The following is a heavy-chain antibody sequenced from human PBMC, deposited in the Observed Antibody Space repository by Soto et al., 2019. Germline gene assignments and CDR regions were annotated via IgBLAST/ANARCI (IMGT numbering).Heavy chain of an antibody. CDR3: ARGRGTTVRDAFDY. CDR2: INHSGST. V-gene: IGHV4-34*01. D-gene: IGHD1-7*01. Sequence: SETLSLTCAVYGGSFSGYYWSWIRQPPGKGLEWIGEINHSGSTNYNPSLKSRVTISVDTSKNQFSLKLSSVTAADTAVYYCARGRGTTVRDAFDYWGQGTLVTVSS. J-gene: IGHJ4*02. CDR1: GGSFSGYY.